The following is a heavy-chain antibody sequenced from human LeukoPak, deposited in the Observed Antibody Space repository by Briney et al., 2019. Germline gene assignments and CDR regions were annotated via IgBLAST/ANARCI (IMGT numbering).Heavy chain of an antibody. CDR1: EFTFSSYA. V-gene: IGHV3-33*01. CDR2: IWYDGSNT. Sequence: GGSLRLSCAASEFTFSSYAMHWVRQAPDKVLEWVAVIWYDGSNTYYADSVKGRFTISRDNSKNTLYLQMNSLRAEDTAVYYCARSVAYYYDSSGYLDLHHDAFDIWGQGTMVTVSS. J-gene: IGHJ3*02. CDR3: ARSVAYYYDSSGYLDLHHDAFDI. D-gene: IGHD3-22*01.